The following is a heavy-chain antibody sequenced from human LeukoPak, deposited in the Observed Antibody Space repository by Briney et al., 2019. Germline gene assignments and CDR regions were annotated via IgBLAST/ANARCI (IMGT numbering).Heavy chain of an antibody. CDR2: ISGSGGST. Sequence: GGSLRLSCAASGFTFSSYAMSWVRQAPGKGLEWVSAISGSGGSTYYADSVKGRFTISRDNSKNTLYLQMNSLRAEDTAVYYCAKDRNRIVGARGDNHAFDIWGQGTMVTVSS. D-gene: IGHD1-26*01. CDR3: AKDRNRIVGARGDNHAFDI. CDR1: GFTFSSYA. V-gene: IGHV3-23*01. J-gene: IGHJ3*02.